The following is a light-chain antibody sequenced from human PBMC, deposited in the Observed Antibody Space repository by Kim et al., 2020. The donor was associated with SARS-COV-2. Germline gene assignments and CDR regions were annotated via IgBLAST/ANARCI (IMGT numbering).Light chain of an antibody. J-gene: IGKJ1*01. V-gene: IGKV3-15*01. CDR1: QSVSSN. Sequence: VSPGESATLAGRASQSVSSNLAWYQQKPGQAPRLLIYGASTRATGIPARFSGSGSGTEFTLTISSLQSEDFAVYYCQQYNNWPGTFGQGTKVDIK. CDR2: GAS. CDR3: QQYNNWPGT.